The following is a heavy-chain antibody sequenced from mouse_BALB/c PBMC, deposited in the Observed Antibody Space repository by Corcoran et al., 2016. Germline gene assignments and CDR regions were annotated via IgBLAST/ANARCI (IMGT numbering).Heavy chain of an antibody. CDR3: ADYYGSSPYYFDY. J-gene: IGHJ2*01. D-gene: IGHD1-1*01. CDR2: IDPANGNT. CDR1: GFNIKDTY. V-gene: IGHV14-3*02. Sequence: VQLQQSGAVLVKPGASVKLSCTATGFNIKDTYMHWVKQRPEQGLEWIGRIDPANGNTKYDPKFQGKATITADTSSNTAYLQLSSLTSEDTAVYYCADYYGSSPYYFDYWGQGTTLTVSS.